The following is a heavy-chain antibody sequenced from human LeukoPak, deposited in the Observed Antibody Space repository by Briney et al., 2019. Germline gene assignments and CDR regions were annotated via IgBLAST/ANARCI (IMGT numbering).Heavy chain of an antibody. CDR3: TRTRGTTVTTGYYYYYGMDV. D-gene: IGHD4-17*01. V-gene: IGHV3-73*01. CDR1: GFTFSGSA. Sequence: QTGGSLRLSRAASGFTFSGSAMHWVRQASGKGLEWVGRIRSKANSYATAYAASVKGRFTISRDDSKNTAYLQMNSLKTEDTAVYYCTRTRGTTVTTGYYYYYGMDVWGQGTTVTVSS. J-gene: IGHJ6*02. CDR2: IRSKANSYAT.